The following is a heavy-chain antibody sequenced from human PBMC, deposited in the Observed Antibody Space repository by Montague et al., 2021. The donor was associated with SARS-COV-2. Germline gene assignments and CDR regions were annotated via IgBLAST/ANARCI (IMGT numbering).Heavy chain of an antibody. CDR1: GGSVSSYY. CDR2: IYYSGST. J-gene: IGHJ4*02. D-gene: IGHD2-15*01. CDR3: ARQHAGYCSGGSCYWGAYFDC. Sequence: SETLSLTCSVSGGSVSSYYLNWIRQTPGKGLEWIGNIYYSGSTNYNPSLKSRVTISVDTSKNQFSLKLSSVTAADTAVYYCARQHAGYCSGGSCYWGAYFDCWGQGTLVTVSS. V-gene: IGHV4-59*08.